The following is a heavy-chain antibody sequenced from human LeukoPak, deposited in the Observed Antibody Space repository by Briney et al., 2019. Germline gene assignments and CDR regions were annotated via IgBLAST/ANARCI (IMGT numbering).Heavy chain of an antibody. D-gene: IGHD6-6*01. CDR1: GYTLTSYY. CDR2: INPNSGGT. J-gene: IGHJ4*02. CDR3: ARGYSGSWYDY. V-gene: IGHV1-2*02. Sequence: ASVKDSCKASGYTLTSYYMHWVRQAPGQGLEWMGWINPNSGGTNYAQKFQGRVTMTRDTSISTAYMELSRLRSDDTAVYYCARGYSGSWYDYWGQGTLVTVSS.